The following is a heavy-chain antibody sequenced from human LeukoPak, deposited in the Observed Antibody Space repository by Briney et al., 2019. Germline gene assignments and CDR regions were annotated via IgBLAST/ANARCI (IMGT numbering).Heavy chain of an antibody. Sequence: GGSLRLSCAASGFTFSSYWMHWVRQAPGKGLVWVSRINGDGSSTSYADSVKGRFTISRDNAKNTLYLQMNSLRAEDTAVYYCARDRCSSTSCNNRGWFDPWGQGTLVTVSS. J-gene: IGHJ5*02. D-gene: IGHD2-2*01. V-gene: IGHV3-74*01. CDR2: INGDGSST. CDR3: ARDRCSSTSCNNRGWFDP. CDR1: GFTFSSYW.